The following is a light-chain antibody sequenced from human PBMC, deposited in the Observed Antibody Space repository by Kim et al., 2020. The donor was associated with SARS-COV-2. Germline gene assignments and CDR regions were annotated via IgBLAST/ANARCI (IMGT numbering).Light chain of an antibody. CDR3: QQYYSSPFT. V-gene: IGKV4-1*01. CDR1: QSVLDTSNNQIY. Sequence: DNAMTQSPDSLAVSLAERATINWKSSQSVLDTSNNQIYLAWYQQRPGQPPKLLISWASIRESGVPDRISGSGSGTDFTLTITSLQAEDVALYYCQQYYSSPFTCGQGSKLEI. CDR2: WAS. J-gene: IGKJ2*01.